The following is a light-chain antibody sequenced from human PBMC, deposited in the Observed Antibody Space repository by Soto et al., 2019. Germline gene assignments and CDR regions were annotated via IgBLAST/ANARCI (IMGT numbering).Light chain of an antibody. CDR2: DDS. J-gene: IGLJ2*01. CDR3: HVWDASSHHVV. Sequence: SYELTQPPSVSVAPGQTARITCGGDNVGSKSVHWHQQKPGQAPVLVVFDDSDRPSGISERLSGSNSGNTATLTISRVEAGDEAEYYCHVWDASSHHVVFGGGTKLTVL. CDR1: NVGSKS. V-gene: IGLV3-21*02.